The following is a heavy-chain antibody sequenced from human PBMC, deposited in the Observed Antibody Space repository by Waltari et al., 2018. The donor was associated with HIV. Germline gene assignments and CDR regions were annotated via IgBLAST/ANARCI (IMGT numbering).Heavy chain of an antibody. V-gene: IGHV3-53*01. Sequence: EVQLVESGGGLIQPGGSLRLSCAVSGFSVSRHYMSWVGQAPGKGLEWVSVMYSGGSTYYSDSAKGRFTISRDESKNTLYLQMNSLRAEDTAVYYCARDRGSSPNDAFDIWGQGTMVTVSS. CDR2: MYSGGST. CDR3: ARDRGSSPNDAFDI. D-gene: IGHD6-6*01. J-gene: IGHJ3*02. CDR1: GFSVSRHY.